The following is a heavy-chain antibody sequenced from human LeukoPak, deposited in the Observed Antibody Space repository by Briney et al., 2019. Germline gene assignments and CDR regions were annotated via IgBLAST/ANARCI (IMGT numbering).Heavy chain of an antibody. Sequence: SVKVSCKASGGTFSSYAISWVRQAPGQGLEWMGRIIPILGIANYAQKFQGRVTITADKSTSTAYMELSSLRSEDTAVYYCARLGRWLALDYWGQGTLVTVSS. CDR3: ARLGRWLALDY. CDR2: IIPILGIA. J-gene: IGHJ4*02. CDR1: GGTFSSYA. D-gene: IGHD5-24*01. V-gene: IGHV1-69*04.